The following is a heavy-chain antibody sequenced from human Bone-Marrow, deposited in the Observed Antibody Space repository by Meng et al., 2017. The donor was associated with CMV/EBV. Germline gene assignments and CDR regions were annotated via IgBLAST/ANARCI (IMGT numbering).Heavy chain of an antibody. V-gene: IGHV4-61*08. CDR1: GGSVSSGDYY. CDR3: AREYYYDSSAFDP. J-gene: IGHJ5*02. D-gene: IGHD3-22*01. Sequence: SETLSLTCTVSGGSVSSGDYYWSWIRQPPGKGLEWIGYIYYSGSTNYNPSLKSRVTISVDTSKNQFSLKLSSVTAADTAVYYCAREYYYDSSAFDPWGQGTLVTVSS. CDR2: IYYSGST.